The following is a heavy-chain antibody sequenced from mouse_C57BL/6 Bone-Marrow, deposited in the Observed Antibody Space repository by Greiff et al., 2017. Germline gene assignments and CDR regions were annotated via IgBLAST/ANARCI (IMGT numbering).Heavy chain of an antibody. CDR3: ASLYYYGSSLYYFDD. V-gene: IGHV1-81*01. CDR1: GYTFTSYG. CDR2: IYPRSGNT. J-gene: IGHJ2*01. D-gene: IGHD1-1*01. Sequence: VQLQQSGAELARPGASVKLSCKASGYTFTSYGISWVKQRTGQGLEWIGEIYPRSGNTYYNEKFKGKATLTADKSSSTAYMELRSLTSEDSAVYFCASLYYYGSSLYYFDDWGQGTTLTVSS.